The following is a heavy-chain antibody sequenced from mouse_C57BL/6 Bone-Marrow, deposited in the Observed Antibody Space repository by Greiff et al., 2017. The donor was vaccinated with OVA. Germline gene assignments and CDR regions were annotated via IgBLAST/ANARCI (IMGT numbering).Heavy chain of an antibody. CDR1: GFTFSSYA. D-gene: IGHD4-1*01. Sequence: EVQGVESGGGLVKPGGSLKLSCAASGFTFSSYAMSWVRQTPEKRLEWVATISDGGSYTYYPDNVKGRFTISRDNAKNNLYLQMSHLKSEDTAMYYCARDKLGRPYYFDYWGQGTTLTVSS. J-gene: IGHJ2*01. CDR3: ARDKLGRPYYFDY. V-gene: IGHV5-4*01. CDR2: ISDGGSYT.